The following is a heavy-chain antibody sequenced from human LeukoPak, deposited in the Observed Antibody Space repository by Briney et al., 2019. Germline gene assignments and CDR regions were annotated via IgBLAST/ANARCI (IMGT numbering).Heavy chain of an antibody. Sequence: GGSLRLSCAASGFTFSSYWMHLVRHAPGKGLVWVSRINSDGSSTSYADSVKGRFTISRDNAKNTLYLQMNSLRAEDTAVYYCEGYSYGLGYWGQGTLVTVSS. J-gene: IGHJ4*02. V-gene: IGHV3-74*01. CDR1: GFTFSSYW. D-gene: IGHD5-18*01. CDR2: INSDGSST. CDR3: EGYSYGLGY.